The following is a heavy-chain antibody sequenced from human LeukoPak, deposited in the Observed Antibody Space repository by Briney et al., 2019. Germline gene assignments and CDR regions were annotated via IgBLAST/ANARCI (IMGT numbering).Heavy chain of an antibody. CDR1: GYNFTNSW. J-gene: IGHJ3*02. V-gene: IGHV5-51*01. CDR2: IYPLDSDT. D-gene: IGHD3-10*01. Sequence: AGESLKISCKGSGYNFTNSWIGWVRQMPGKGLEWMGIIYPLDSDTRYSPSFQGQVTISADKSTSTASLQWSSLKASDAAMYYCAIYSGEGVRGVITQQRAFDIWGQGTMVTVSS. CDR3: AIYSGEGVRGVITQQRAFDI.